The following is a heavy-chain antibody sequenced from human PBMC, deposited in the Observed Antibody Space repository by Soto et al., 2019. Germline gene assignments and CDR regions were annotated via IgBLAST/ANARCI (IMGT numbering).Heavy chain of an antibody. J-gene: IGHJ4*02. CDR2: IYPGDSDT. CDR3: ARDAGGYCSGGTCYEFDY. D-gene: IGHD2-15*01. Sequence: GESLKISCKGSGYSFTSYWIGWVRQMPGKGLEWMGIIYPGDSDTRYSPSFQGQVTISADKSISTAYLQWSSLKASDTAVYYCARDAGGYCSGGTCYEFDYWGQGTLVTVSS. V-gene: IGHV5-51*01. CDR1: GYSFTSYW.